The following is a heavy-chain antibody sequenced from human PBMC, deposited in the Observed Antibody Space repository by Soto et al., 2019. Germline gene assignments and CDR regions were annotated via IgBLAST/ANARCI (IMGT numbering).Heavy chain of an antibody. CDR2: IYYSGRT. D-gene: IGHD5-18*01. CDR3: ARGRGDTAMAWYY. Sequence: QVQLQESGPGLVKPSETLSLTCTVSGGSISSYYWSWIRQSPGKGLEWIGYIYYSGRTKYNPSLKRRATISVDTSKSQFSLKLSSVTAADTAVYYCARGRGDTAMAWYYWGQGTLVTVSS. CDR1: GGSISSYY. V-gene: IGHV4-59*01. J-gene: IGHJ4*02.